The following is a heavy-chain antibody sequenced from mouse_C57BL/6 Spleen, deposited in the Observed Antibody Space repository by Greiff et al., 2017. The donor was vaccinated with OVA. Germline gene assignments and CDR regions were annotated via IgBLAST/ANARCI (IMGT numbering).Heavy chain of an antibody. CDR1: GYAFSSSW. CDR3: ARSTVVANYFDY. J-gene: IGHJ2*01. V-gene: IGHV1-82*01. D-gene: IGHD1-1*01. CDR2: IYPGDGDT. Sequence: QVQLQQSGPELVKPGASVKISCKASGYAFSSSWMNWVKQRPGKGLEWIGRIYPGDGDTNYNGKFKGKATLTADKSSSTAYMQLSSLTSEDSAVYFFARSTVVANYFDYWGQGTTLTVSS.